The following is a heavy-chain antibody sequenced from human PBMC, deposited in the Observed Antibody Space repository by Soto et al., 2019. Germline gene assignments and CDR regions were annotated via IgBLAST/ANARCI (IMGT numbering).Heavy chain of an antibody. CDR1: GFTFSSYA. CDR3: AKTARRPFGYCSGGSCPDY. J-gene: IGHJ4*02. V-gene: IGHV3-23*01. CDR2: ISGSGGST. Sequence: EVQLLESGGGLVQPGGSLRLSRAASGFTFSSYAMSWVRQAPGKGLEWVSAISGSGGSTYYADSVKGRFTISRDNSKNTLYLQMNSLRAEDTAVYYCAKTARRPFGYCSGGSCPDYWGQGTLVTVSS. D-gene: IGHD2-15*01.